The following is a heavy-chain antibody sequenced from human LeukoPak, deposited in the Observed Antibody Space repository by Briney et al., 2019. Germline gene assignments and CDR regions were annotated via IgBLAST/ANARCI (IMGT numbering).Heavy chain of an antibody. CDR1: GFTFSSYE. J-gene: IGHJ6*04. D-gene: IGHD3-10*02. V-gene: IGHV3-48*03. Sequence: GGSLRLSCAAAGFTFSSYEMNWARHAPGEGLEWLSYISSSGSNISYAESVKGRFTISRDNAKNSLYLQMNSLRAEDTAVYYCAELGITMIGGVWGKGTTVTISS. CDR3: AELGITMIGGV. CDR2: ISSSGSNI.